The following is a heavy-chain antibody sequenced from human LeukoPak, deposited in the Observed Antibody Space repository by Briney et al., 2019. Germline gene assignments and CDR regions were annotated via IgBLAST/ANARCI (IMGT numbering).Heavy chain of an antibody. CDR2: IIPIFGTA. CDR1: GGTFSSYA. CDR3: AREGGYDFWSGQGFNY. V-gene: IGHV1-69*13. J-gene: IGHJ4*02. Sequence: SVKVSCKASGGTFSSYAISWVRQAPGQGLEWMGGIIPIFGTANYAQKFQGRVTITADESTSTAYMELGSLRSEDTAVYYCAREGGYDFWSGQGFNYWGQGTLVTVSS. D-gene: IGHD3-3*01.